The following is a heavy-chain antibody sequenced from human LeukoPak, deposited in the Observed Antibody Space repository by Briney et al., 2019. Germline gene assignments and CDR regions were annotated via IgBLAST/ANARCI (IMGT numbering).Heavy chain of an antibody. V-gene: IGHV3-23*01. D-gene: IGHD3-10*01. CDR3: AKRLTLEGSSPWTG. Sequence: GGSLRLSCAASGFTFNTYAMNWVRQVPGKGLEWVSGITASGGDTYYADSVKGRFTISRDNSKNAVFLQMNSLRADDTALYYCAKRLTLEGSSPWTGWGQGTLVTVSS. J-gene: IGHJ4*02. CDR1: GFTFNTYA. CDR2: ITASGGDT.